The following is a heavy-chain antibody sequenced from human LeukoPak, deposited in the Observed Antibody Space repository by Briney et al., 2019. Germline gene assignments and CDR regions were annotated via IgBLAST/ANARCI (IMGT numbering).Heavy chain of an antibody. J-gene: IGHJ4*02. Sequence: SETLSLTCAVYGGSFSGYYWSWIRQPPGKGLEWIGEINHSGSTNYNPSLKSRVTISVDTSKNQSSLKLSSVTAADTAVYYCARREVRGTDYWGQGTLVTVSS. V-gene: IGHV4-34*01. CDR2: INHSGST. D-gene: IGHD3-10*01. CDR1: GGSFSGYY. CDR3: ARREVRGTDY.